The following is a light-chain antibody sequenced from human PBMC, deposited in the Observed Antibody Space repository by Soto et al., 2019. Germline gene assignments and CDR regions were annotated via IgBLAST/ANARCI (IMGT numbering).Light chain of an antibody. J-gene: IGKJ1*01. CDR2: TSS. V-gene: IGKV1-39*01. CDR3: QQGYSRPRT. CDR1: QRINIY. Sequence: DIRMTHSPSSLSTSILYIFTMTCLSSQRINIYLNWYQQKPGKAPNLLIFTSSNLESGVPSRFSGSGSGTDFTLTISSLQPEDFATYFCQQGYSRPRTFGQGTKVDI.